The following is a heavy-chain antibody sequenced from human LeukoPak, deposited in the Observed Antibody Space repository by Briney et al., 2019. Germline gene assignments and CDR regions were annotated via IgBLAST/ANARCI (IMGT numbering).Heavy chain of an antibody. J-gene: IGHJ1*01. CDR3: ARGRILKRHSAEYFQH. D-gene: IGHD1-1*01. V-gene: IGHV1-2*02. Sequence: ASVKVSCKASGYTFTGYYMHWVRQAPGQGLEWMGWINPNSGGTNYAQKFQGRVTTTRDTSISTAYMELSRLRSDDTAVYYCARGRILKRHSAEYFQHWGQGTLVTVSS. CDR2: INPNSGGT. CDR1: GYTFTGYY.